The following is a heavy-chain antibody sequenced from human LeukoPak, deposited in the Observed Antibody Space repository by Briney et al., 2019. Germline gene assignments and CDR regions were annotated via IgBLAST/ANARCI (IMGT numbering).Heavy chain of an antibody. Sequence: GGSLRLSCAASGFTFSSYSMSWVRQAPGKGLEWVSYISSSSSTIYYADSVKGRFTISRDNAKNPLYLQMNSLRAEDTAVYYCARDPNSSDYYNSSGYYQLDAFDIWGQGTMVTVSS. CDR1: GFTFSSYS. D-gene: IGHD3-22*01. J-gene: IGHJ3*02. V-gene: IGHV3-48*01. CDR3: ARDPNSSDYYNSSGYYQLDAFDI. CDR2: ISSSSSTI.